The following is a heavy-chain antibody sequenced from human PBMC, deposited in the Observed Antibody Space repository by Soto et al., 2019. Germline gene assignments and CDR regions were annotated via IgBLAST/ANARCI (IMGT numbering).Heavy chain of an antibody. V-gene: IGHV3-33*01. CDR1: GFTFSSYG. D-gene: IGHD1-26*01. CDR2: IWYDGSNK. J-gene: IGHJ3*02. CDR3: ARESVRGELLRAGGFDI. Sequence: GESLKISCAASGFTFSSYGMHWVRQAPGKGLEWVAVIWYDGSNKYYADSVKGRFTISRDNSKNTLYLQMNSLRAEDTAVYYCARESVRGELLRAGGFDIWGQGTMVTVSS.